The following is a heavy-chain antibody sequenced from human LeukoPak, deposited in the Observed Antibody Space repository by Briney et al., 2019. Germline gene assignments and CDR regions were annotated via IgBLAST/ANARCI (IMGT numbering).Heavy chain of an antibody. D-gene: IGHD6-6*01. CDR2: IYSGGST. J-gene: IGHJ4*02. CDR1: GFTVSNAY. V-gene: IGHV3-66*01. Sequence: GGSLRLSCAASGFTVSNAYMSWVRQAPGKGLEWVSLIYSGGSTYYADSVKGRFTISRDNSMNTMFLQMNSLRAEDTAVYYCARVIAARHFDYWGQGTLVTVSS. CDR3: ARVIAARHFDY.